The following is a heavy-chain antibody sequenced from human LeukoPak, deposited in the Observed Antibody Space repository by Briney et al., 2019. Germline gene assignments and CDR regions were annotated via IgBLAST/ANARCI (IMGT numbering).Heavy chain of an antibody. D-gene: IGHD1-1*01. CDR2: ISSSGAST. V-gene: IGHV3-23*01. CDR1: GFTFSNYA. CDR3: AKPHTTGNNYYYYMDV. Sequence: GGSLRLSCVASGFTFSNYAMSWVRQAPGKGLEWVSAISSSGASTFYADSVKGRFTISRDNPENTLYLQMNSLRAEDTAVYYCAKPHTTGNNYYYYMDVWGKGTTVTVSS. J-gene: IGHJ6*03.